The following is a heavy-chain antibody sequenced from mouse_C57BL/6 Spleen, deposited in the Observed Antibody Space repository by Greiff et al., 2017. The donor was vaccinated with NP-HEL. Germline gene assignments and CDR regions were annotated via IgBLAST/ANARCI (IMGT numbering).Heavy chain of an antibody. D-gene: IGHD1-1*01. Sequence: VQLQQSGPELVKPGASVKISCKASGYSFTDYNMNWVKQSNGKSLEWIGVINPNYGTTSYNQKFKGKATLTVDQSSSTAYMQLNSLTSEDSAVYYCARSHYYGSSYPYYYAMDYWGQGTSVTVSS. V-gene: IGHV1-39*01. CDR1: GYSFTDYN. CDR2: INPNYGTT. J-gene: IGHJ4*01. CDR3: ARSHYYGSSYPYYYAMDY.